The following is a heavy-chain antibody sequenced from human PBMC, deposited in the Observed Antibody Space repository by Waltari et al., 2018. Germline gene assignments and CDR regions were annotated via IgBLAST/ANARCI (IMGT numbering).Heavy chain of an antibody. CDR3: ARDMQLWPEGIDY. J-gene: IGHJ4*02. D-gene: IGHD5-18*01. CDR1: GYTFTSYY. CDR2: INPRGGST. V-gene: IGHV1-46*01. Sequence: QVQLVQSGAEVKKPGASVKVSCKASGYTFTSYYMHWVRQAPGQGLEWRGIINPRGGSTSYAQKCQGRVTMTRDTSTSTVYMELSSLRSEDTAVYYCARDMQLWPEGIDYWGQGTLVTVSS.